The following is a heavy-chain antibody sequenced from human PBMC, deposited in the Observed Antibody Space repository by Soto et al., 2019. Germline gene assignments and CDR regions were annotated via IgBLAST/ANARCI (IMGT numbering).Heavy chain of an antibody. CDR2: VNPSGGHT. CDR3: ARGGHVVVVTAALDY. J-gene: IGHJ4*02. V-gene: IGHV1-46*01. CDR1: GDTFTDYY. D-gene: IGHD2-21*02. Sequence: QVQLMQSGAEVKKPGASVKVSCKASGDTFTDYYTHWVRQAPGQGLEWMGTVNPSGGHTTYAQHFLGRVTMTRDTSTSTLYMELTSLTSDDTAIYYCARGGHVVVVTAALDYWGQGTLVTVSS.